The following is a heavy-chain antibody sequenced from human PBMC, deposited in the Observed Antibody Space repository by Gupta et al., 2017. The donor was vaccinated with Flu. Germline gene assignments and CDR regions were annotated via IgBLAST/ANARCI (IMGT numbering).Heavy chain of an antibody. V-gene: IGHV5-51*03. D-gene: IGHD5-12*01. CDR3: AGFMVATLRDVYAFDI. J-gene: IGHJ3*02. CDR1: GYSFTSYW. Sequence: EVQLVQSGAEVKKPGESLKISCKGSGYSFTSYWIGWVRQLPGKGLEWMGIIYPGDSDTRYSPSFQGQVTISADKSISTAYLQWSSLKASDTAMYYCAGFMVATLRDVYAFDIWGQGTMVTVSS. CDR2: IYPGDSDT.